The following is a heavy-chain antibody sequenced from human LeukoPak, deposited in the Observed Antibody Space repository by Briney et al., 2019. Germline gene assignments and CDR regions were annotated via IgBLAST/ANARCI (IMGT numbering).Heavy chain of an antibody. CDR3: GRSSPTYYFDSSGYYYGDY. CDR2: INPNSGGT. J-gene: IGHJ4*02. D-gene: IGHD3-22*01. V-gene: IGHV1-2*06. CDR1: AYSFTDYY. Sequence: ASVKVSCKPSAYSFTDYYIHWVRQAPGQGLEWMGRINPNSGGTDYAQKFQGRVTMTRDTSISTAYMELSRLRSDDTAVYYCGRSSPTYYFDSSGYYYGDYWGQGTLVIVSS.